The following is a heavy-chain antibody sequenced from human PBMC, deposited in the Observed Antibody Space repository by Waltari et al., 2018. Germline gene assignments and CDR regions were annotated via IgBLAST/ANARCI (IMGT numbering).Heavy chain of an antibody. CDR1: GYTLTDLS. D-gene: IGHD1-1*01. V-gene: IGHV1-24*01. CDR2: CDREYGET. J-gene: IGHJ4*02. CDR3: ATNLPTGAFDY. Sequence: QVQLVQSGAEVKKPGASVKVSCKVSGYTLTDLSMKWVRQAPGKGLEWMGGCDREYGETIYAQKFRGRVTMTEDSSTDTAYLELRSLRSEDTAMYYCATNLPTGAFDYWGQGTLVTVSS.